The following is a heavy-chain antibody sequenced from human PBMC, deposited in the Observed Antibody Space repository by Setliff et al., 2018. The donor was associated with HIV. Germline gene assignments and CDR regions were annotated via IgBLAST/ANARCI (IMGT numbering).Heavy chain of an antibody. CDR3: ASALSIAAPRV. CDR1: GGSFSGYH. V-gene: IGHV4-34*01. J-gene: IGHJ4*02. D-gene: IGHD6-6*01. Sequence: SETLSLTCAVYGGSFSGYHWIWIRQPPGKGLEWIGSVYYSGSTYYNPSLESRVTISVDTSKNQFSLKLSSVTAADTALYYCASALSIAAPRVWGQGTLVTVSS. CDR2: VYYSGST.